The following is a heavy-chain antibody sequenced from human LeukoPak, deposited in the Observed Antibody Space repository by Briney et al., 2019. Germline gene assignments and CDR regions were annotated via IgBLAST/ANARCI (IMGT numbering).Heavy chain of an antibody. CDR1: GFTFSSYG. J-gene: IGHJ4*02. CDR2: ISYDGSNK. CDR3: AKDRQFLCSSSWYPDY. D-gene: IGHD6-13*01. V-gene: IGHV3-30*18. Sequence: PGGSLRLSCAASGFTFSSYGMHWVRQAPGKGLEWVAVISYDGSNKYYADSVKGRFTISRDNSKNTLYLQMNSLRAEDTAVYYCAKDRQFLCSSSWYPDYWGQGTLVTVSS.